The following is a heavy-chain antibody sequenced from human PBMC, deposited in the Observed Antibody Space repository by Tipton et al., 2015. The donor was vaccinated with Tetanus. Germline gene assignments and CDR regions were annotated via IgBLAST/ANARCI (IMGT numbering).Heavy chain of an antibody. V-gene: IGHV4-31*03. J-gene: IGHJ4*02. D-gene: IGHD1-26*01. CDR2: IYYSGST. CDR3: ARGLPREPFYFDY. CDR1: GGSISGSPYF. Sequence: TLSLTCSVSGGSISGSPYFWNWLRHQPGKGLEWIGYIYYSGSTYYNPSLESRVTISVDTSKNQFSLSLSSVTAADTAVYYCARGLPREPFYFDYWGQGKLVTVSS.